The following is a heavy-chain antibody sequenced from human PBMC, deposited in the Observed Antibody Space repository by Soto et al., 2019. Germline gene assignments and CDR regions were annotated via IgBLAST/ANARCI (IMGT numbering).Heavy chain of an antibody. CDR2: INPNSGGT. V-gene: IGHV1-2*04. D-gene: IGHD6-19*01. CDR1: GYTFTGYY. CDR3: ARESWVAVAGTDFRGWFDP. Sequence: ASVKVSCKASGYTFTGYYMHWVRQAPGQGLEWMGWINPNSGGTNYAQKFQGWVTMTRDTYISTAYMELSRLRSDDTAVYYCARESWVAVAGTDFRGWFDPWGQGTLVTVSS. J-gene: IGHJ5*02.